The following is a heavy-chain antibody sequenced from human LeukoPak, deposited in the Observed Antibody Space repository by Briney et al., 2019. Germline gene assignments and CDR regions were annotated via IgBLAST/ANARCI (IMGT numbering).Heavy chain of an antibody. D-gene: IGHD2-15*01. CDR2: IWYDGSNK. V-gene: IGHV3-33*01. J-gene: IGHJ4*02. CDR3: ARAPSGIGLDY. Sequence: GGSLRLSCAASGFTFSSYGMHWVRQAPGKGLEWVAVIWYDGSNKYYADSVKGRFTISRDNSKNTLYLQMNSLRAEDTAVYYCARAPSGIGLDYWGQGTLVTVSS. CDR1: GFTFSSYG.